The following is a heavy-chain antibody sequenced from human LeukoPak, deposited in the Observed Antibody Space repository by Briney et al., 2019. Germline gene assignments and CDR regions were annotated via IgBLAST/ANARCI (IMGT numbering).Heavy chain of an antibody. Sequence: PGGSLRLSCAASGFTFSSYSMNWVRQAPGKGLEWVSSISGTSTSIYYADSVKGRFTISRDNAKNSLYLQMNSLRAEDTAVYYCARSMVRGVRYPRPDAFDIWGQGTMVTVSS. CDR2: ISGTSTSI. CDR1: GFTFSSYS. J-gene: IGHJ3*02. V-gene: IGHV3-21*01. CDR3: ARSMVRGVRYPRPDAFDI. D-gene: IGHD3-10*01.